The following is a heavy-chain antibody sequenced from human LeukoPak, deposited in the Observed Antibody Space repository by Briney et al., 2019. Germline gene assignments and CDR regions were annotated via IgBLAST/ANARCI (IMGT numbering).Heavy chain of an antibody. CDR1: GGSFSGYY. Sequence: SETLSLTCAVYGGSFSGYYWSWIRQPPGKWREWIGEINHSGSTNYNPSLKSRVTISADTSKNQFSLKLSSVTAADTAVYYCAREGGSSPWSRYQYYMDVWGKGTTVTVSS. V-gene: IGHV4-34*01. CDR3: AREGGSSPWSRYQYYMDV. CDR2: INHSGST. D-gene: IGHD6-13*01. J-gene: IGHJ6*03.